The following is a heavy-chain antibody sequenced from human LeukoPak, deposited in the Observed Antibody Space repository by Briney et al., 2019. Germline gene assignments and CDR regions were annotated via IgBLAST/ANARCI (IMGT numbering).Heavy chain of an antibody. CDR1: GGSISGSSYY. CDR3: ARNYGP. Sequence: SETLSLTCTVSGGSISGSSYYWGWIRQPPGKGLEWIGSIYYSGSTYYNPSLKSRVTISVDTSKNQFSLKLNSVTATDTAVYYCARNYGPWGQGTLVIVSS. J-gene: IGHJ4*02. V-gene: IGHV4-39*01. D-gene: IGHD3-16*01. CDR2: IYYSGST.